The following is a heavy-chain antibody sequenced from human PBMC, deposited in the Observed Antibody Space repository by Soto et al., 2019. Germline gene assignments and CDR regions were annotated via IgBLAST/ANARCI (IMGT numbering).Heavy chain of an antibody. D-gene: IGHD2-2*01. J-gene: IGHJ4*02. V-gene: IGHV3-7*01. CDR2: IRQDGNEK. CDR1: GFTLSIYW. Sequence: LSRAGSGFTLSIYWMVWVGPAPGKGLEWVATIRQDGNEKHCVDSVKGRFTISRDNAKNSLSLQMNSLGAEDSAIYYCARGCGRPSCPSSFDSWRRGSLVTVSS. CDR3: ARGCGRPSCPSSFDS.